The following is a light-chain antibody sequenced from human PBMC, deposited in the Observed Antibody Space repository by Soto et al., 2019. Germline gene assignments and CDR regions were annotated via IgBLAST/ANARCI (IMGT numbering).Light chain of an antibody. Sequence: QSVLTQPPSVSAAPGQKVTISCSGNRSNVGDNYVSWYQQLPGTAPNLLIYDNIKRPSGIPDRFSGSKSGTSATLDITGVQTGDEADYYCGTWDNGKTVIFGGGTKVTVL. CDR1: RSNVGDNY. J-gene: IGLJ2*01. V-gene: IGLV1-51*01. CDR3: GTWDNGKTVI. CDR2: DNI.